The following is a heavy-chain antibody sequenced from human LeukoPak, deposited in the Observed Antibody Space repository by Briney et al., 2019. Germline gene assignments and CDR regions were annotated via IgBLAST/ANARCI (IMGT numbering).Heavy chain of an antibody. Sequence: GGSLRLSCGASGFTFDDYWMSWVRQAPGKGLEWVANIKQDGSEKYYVDSVKGRFTISRDNAKNSLYLQMNSLRAEDTAVYYCARDQRSSSSVVDYYYYMDVWGKGTTITVSS. D-gene: IGHD6-6*01. CDR2: IKQDGSEK. J-gene: IGHJ6*03. CDR3: ARDQRSSSSVVDYYYYMDV. V-gene: IGHV3-7*01. CDR1: GFTFDDYW.